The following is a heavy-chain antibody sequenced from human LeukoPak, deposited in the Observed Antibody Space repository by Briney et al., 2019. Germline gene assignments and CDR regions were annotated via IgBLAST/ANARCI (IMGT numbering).Heavy chain of an antibody. D-gene: IGHD2-2*01. CDR2: IRYDGSNK. J-gene: IGHJ4*02. Sequence: GGSLRLSCAASGFTFSSYGMHWVRQAPGKGLEWVAFIRYDGSNKYYADSVKGRFTISRDNSKNTLYLQMNSLRAEDTAVYYCAKDSYLCRSTSCYEGSFDYWGQGTLVTVSS. CDR3: AKDSYLCRSTSCYEGSFDY. V-gene: IGHV3-30*02. CDR1: GFTFSSYG.